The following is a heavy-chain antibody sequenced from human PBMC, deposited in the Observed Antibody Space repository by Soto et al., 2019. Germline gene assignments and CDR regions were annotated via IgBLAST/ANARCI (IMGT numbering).Heavy chain of an antibody. D-gene: IGHD5-12*01. CDR3: ARGGYNYGPPSYYYYSSGMDV. CDR2: IYYSGST. J-gene: IGHJ6*02. CDR1: GASISSGDYF. Sequence: PSETLSLTCTVSGASISSGDYFWSWIRQSPGKGLQWIGYIYYSGSTNYNPSLKSRVTISVDTSKNQFSLKLSSVTAADTAVYYCARGGYNYGPPSYYYYSSGMDVWGQGTTVTVSS. V-gene: IGHV4-61*08.